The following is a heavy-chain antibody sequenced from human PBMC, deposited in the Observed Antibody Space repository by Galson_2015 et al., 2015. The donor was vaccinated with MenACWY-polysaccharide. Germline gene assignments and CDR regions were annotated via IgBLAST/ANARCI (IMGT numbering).Heavy chain of an antibody. D-gene: IGHD6-19*01. J-gene: IGHJ4*02. CDR1: GFTFSSYW. CDR3: ARVREQWLVGRPCDY. CDR2: INSDGKST. Sequence: LRLSCAASGFTFSSYWMHWVRQAPGKGLVWVSRINSDGKSTSYADSVKGRFTISRDNAKNTLYLQMNSLRGEDTAVYYCARVREQWLVGRPCDYWGQGTLVTVSS. V-gene: IGHV3-74*01.